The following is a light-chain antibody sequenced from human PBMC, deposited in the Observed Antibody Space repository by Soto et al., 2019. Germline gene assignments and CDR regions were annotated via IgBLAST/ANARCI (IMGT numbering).Light chain of an antibody. CDR1: QSVSSY. Sequence: EVVWTECPATLSLTPGERATLSCRASQSVSSYLAWYQQKPGQAPRLLIYDASNRATGIPARFSGSGSGTDFTLTISSLEPEDFAVYYCQQRSNWSLTFGGGTKVEIK. J-gene: IGKJ4*01. V-gene: IGKV3-11*01. CDR2: DAS. CDR3: QQRSNWSLT.